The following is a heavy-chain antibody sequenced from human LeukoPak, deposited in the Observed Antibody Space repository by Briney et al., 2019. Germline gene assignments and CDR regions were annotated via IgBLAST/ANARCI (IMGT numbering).Heavy chain of an antibody. CDR2: ISSSSSYI. CDR3: ARRGATMVRGVPYTYNWFDP. Sequence: GRSLRLSCAASGFTFSSYAMHWVRQAPGKGLEWVSSISSSSSYIYYADSVKGRFTISRDNAKNSLYLQMNSLRAEDTAVYYCARRGATMVRGVPYTYNWFDPWGQGTLVTVSS. J-gene: IGHJ5*02. D-gene: IGHD3-10*01. CDR1: GFTFSSYA. V-gene: IGHV3-21*01.